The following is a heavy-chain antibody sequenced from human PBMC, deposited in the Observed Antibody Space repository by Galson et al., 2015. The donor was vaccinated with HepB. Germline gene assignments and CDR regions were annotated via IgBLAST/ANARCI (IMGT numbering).Heavy chain of an antibody. CDR3: ARGCGSAACPLYFDY. V-gene: IGHV3-7*03. CDR2: IKQDGSEE. J-gene: IGHJ4*02. D-gene: IGHD2-21*01. CDR1: GFTFSSYW. Sequence: SLRLSCAASGFTFSSYWMNWVRQAPGKGLEWVANIKQDGSEEYYVDSVKGRFIISRDNAKDSLYLQLNSLRGEDTAVYYCARGCGSAACPLYFDYWGQGTLVTVSS.